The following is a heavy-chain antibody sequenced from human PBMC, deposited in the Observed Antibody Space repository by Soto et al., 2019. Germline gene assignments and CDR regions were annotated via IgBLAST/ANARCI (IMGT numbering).Heavy chain of an antibody. CDR2: IYYTGSA. CDR3: AREAYYYDSSGYFSKYFDS. CDR1: GGSISSGGYY. D-gene: IGHD3-22*01. J-gene: IGHJ4*02. Sequence: SETLSLTCTVSGGSISSGGYYWSWIRQHPGKGLEWIGYIYYTGSAYYNPSLKSRLTISVDTSNNQFSLKLSSVTAEDTAVYYCAREAYYYDSSGYFSKYFDSWGQGTLVTVS. V-gene: IGHV4-31*03.